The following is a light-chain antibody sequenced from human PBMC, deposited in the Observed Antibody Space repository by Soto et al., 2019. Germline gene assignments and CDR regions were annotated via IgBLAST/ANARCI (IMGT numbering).Light chain of an antibody. CDR2: DAS. CDR3: QQYQSYFLT. V-gene: IGKV1-5*01. Sequence: DIPMTQSPSTLSASVGDRVTITCWASRSISRSLAWYQQKSGKAPKLLIYDASSLESGVPSRFSGSGFGTEFTLTISGLQPDDFATYYCQQYQSYFLTFGPGTTVDMK. J-gene: IGKJ3*01. CDR1: RSISRS.